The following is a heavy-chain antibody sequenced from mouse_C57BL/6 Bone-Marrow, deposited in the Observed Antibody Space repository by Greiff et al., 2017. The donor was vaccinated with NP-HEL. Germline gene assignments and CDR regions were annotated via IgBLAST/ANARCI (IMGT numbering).Heavy chain of an antibody. CDR1: GFTFSDYY. V-gene: IGHV5-12*01. CDR3: ARRGGLYYYAMDY. Sequence: EVKVVESGGGLVQPGGSLKLSCAASGFTFSDYYMYWVRQTPEKRLEWVAYISNGGGSTYYPDTVKGRFTISRDNAKNTLYLQMSRLKSEDTAMYYCARRGGLYYYAMDYWGQGTSVTVSS. J-gene: IGHJ4*01. D-gene: IGHD2-3*01. CDR2: ISNGGGST.